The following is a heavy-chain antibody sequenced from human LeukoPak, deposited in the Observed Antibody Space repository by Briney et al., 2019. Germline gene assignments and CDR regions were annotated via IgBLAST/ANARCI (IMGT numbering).Heavy chain of an antibody. CDR1: GYTFTGYY. CDR2: INPNSGGT. Sequence: GASVKVSCKASGYTFTGYYIYWVRQAPGQGLEWMGWINPNSGGTNNAQNFQGRVTMTRDTSISTAYMELSRLRSDDTAVYYCAKYCSGGSCYTSYAFDIWGQGTTVTVSS. J-gene: IGHJ3*02. D-gene: IGHD2-15*01. CDR3: AKYCSGGSCYTSYAFDI. V-gene: IGHV1-2*02.